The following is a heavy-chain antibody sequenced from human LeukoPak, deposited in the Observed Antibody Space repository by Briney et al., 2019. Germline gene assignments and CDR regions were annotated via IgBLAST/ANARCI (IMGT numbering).Heavy chain of an antibody. D-gene: IGHD3-22*01. V-gene: IGHV1-2*02. Sequence: ASVKVSFKASGYTFTGYYMHWVRQPPGQGLEWMGWINPNSGGTNYAQKFQGRVTMSRDTYISTAYMELSRLRSDDTAVYYCATYYYDSSGHHFDAFDIWGQGTLVTVSS. J-gene: IGHJ3*02. CDR1: GYTFTGYY. CDR2: INPNSGGT. CDR3: ATYYYDSSGHHFDAFDI.